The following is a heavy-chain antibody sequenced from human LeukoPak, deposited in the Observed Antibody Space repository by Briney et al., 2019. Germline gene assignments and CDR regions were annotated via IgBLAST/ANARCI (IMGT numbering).Heavy chain of an antibody. D-gene: IGHD1-26*01. V-gene: IGHV3-53*04. Sequence: GGSLRLSCAASGFTVSSSPINWVRQAPGRGLEWVSVIYSGGNTFYADSVKGRFTTSTHNSENTLYLQMNSLSADDTAVYYCVRLMGSGWFDPWGQGTLVTVFS. CDR2: IYSGGNT. CDR1: GFTVSSSP. J-gene: IGHJ5*02. CDR3: VRLMGSGWFDP.